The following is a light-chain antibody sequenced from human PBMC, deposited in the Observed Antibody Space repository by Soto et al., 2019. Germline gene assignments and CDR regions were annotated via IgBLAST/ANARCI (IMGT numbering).Light chain of an antibody. Sequence: EIVLTQSPGTLSLSPGERATLSCRSSQIITSGYLAWYQQKPGQAPRLLIYGAFNRATGIPDRFSGSGSGADFPLTISRLEPEDFGVYYCQQYRASPPSWTFGQGTKVEIK. CDR3: QQYRASPPSWT. CDR2: GAF. CDR1: QIITSGY. J-gene: IGKJ1*01. V-gene: IGKV3-20*01.